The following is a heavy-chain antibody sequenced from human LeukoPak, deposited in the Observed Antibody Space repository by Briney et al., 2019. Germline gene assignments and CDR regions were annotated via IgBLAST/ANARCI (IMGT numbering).Heavy chain of an antibody. Sequence: GESLKISCKASGYSFTGYWISWVRQMPGKGLEWMGRIDPSDSYTNYSPSFQGHVTISADKSISTAYLQWSSLKASDTAMYYCARRKSGYDLDAFDIWGQGTMVTVSS. CDR1: GYSFTGYW. J-gene: IGHJ3*02. CDR2: IDPSDSYT. CDR3: ARRKSGYDLDAFDI. D-gene: IGHD5-12*01. V-gene: IGHV5-10-1*01.